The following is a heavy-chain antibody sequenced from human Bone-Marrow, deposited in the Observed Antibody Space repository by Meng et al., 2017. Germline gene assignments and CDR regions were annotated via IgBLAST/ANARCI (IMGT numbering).Heavy chain of an antibody. D-gene: IGHD3-10*01. CDR1: GFTFSDYY. V-gene: IGHV3-11*04. CDR3: ARVGAYGSGSYYNVRYYYYGMDV. CDR2: ISSSGSTI. Sequence: GGSLRLSCAASGFTFSDYYMSWIRQAPGKGLEWVSYISSSGSTIYYADSVKGRFTISRDNAKNSLYLQMNSLRAEDTAVYYCARVGAYGSGSYYNVRYYYYGMDVWGQGTLVTVSS. J-gene: IGHJ6*02.